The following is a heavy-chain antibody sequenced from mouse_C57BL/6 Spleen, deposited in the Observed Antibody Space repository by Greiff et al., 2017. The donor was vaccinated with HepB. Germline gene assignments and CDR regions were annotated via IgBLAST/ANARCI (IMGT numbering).Heavy chain of an antibody. V-gene: IGHV5-4*01. J-gene: IGHJ4*01. CDR1: GFTFSSYA. Sequence: EVQVVESGGGLVKPGGSLKLSCAASGFTFSSYAMSWVRQTPEKRLEWVATISDGGSYTYYPDNVKGRFTISRDNAKNNLYLQMSHLKSEDTAMYYCAREGLSGTGAMDYWGQGTSVTVSS. CDR2: ISDGGSYT. CDR3: AREGLSGTGAMDY. D-gene: IGHD4-1*01.